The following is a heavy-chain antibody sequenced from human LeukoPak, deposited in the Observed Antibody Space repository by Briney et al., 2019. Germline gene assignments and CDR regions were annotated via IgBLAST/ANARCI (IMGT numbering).Heavy chain of an antibody. J-gene: IGHJ4*02. CDR1: GFTFSSYA. Sequence: PGGSLRLSCAASGFTFSSYAMNWVRHTPGKRLEWVSSIINSGVNTYYAPSVKGRFTISRDNSKNTLYLQMNSLRAEDTAIYYCAKGGLGYCSDAICYQFYYWGRGTLVTVFS. CDR2: IINSGVNT. CDR3: AKGGLGYCSDAICYQFYY. D-gene: IGHD2-15*01. V-gene: IGHV3-23*01.